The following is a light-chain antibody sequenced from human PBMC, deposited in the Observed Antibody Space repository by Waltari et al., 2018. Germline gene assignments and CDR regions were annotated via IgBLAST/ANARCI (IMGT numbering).Light chain of an antibody. Sequence: DIVMTQSSLSLPVTPGEPASISCKSSPSLLYSTGYNYLDWYLQKPGQSPQLLIYLGSYRASGVPDRFSGSGSGTDFTLKISRVEADDVGVYFCMQALDTPLTFGPGTKVDF. CDR2: LGS. V-gene: IGKV2-28*01. CDR3: MQALDTPLT. CDR1: PSLLYSTGYNY. J-gene: IGKJ3*01.